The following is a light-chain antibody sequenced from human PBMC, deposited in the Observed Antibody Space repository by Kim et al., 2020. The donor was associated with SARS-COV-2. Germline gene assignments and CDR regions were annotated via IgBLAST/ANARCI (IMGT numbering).Light chain of an antibody. CDR1: QSVLYSSNNKNY. CDR2: WAS. Sequence: ATINRKSSQSVLYSSNNKNYLAWYQQKPGQPPKLLIYWASTRESGVPDRFSGSGSGTDFTLTISSLQAEDVAVYYCQQYYSTPPTFGQGTRLEIK. V-gene: IGKV4-1*01. CDR3: QQYYSTPPT. J-gene: IGKJ5*01.